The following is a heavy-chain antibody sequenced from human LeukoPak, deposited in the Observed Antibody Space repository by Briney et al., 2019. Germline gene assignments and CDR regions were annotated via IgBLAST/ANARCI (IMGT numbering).Heavy chain of an antibody. CDR3: ALYYYDSSGYYYYFDY. CDR2: IIPIFGTA. CDR1: GGTFSNYA. V-gene: IGHV1-69*13. Sequence: SVKVSCKASGGTFSNYAISWVRQAPGQGLEWMGGIIPIFGTANYAQKFQGRVTITADESTSTAYMELSSLRSEDTAVYYCALYYYDSSGYYYYFDYWGQGTLVTVSS. D-gene: IGHD3-22*01. J-gene: IGHJ4*02.